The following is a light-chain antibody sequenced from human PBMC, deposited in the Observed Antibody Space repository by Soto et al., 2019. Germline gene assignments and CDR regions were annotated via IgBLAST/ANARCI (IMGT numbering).Light chain of an antibody. CDR2: DAS. J-gene: IGKJ2*01. CDR1: QSLSTW. CDR3: QQYNSYSRYT. Sequence: DIQLTQSPSTLSASVGDRVTITCRASQSLSTWLAWYQQKPGKAPNLLIYDASSLQSGFPSRFSGSGSGTEFTLTISNLQPDDFATYYCQQYNSYSRYTFGQGTKLETK. V-gene: IGKV1-5*01.